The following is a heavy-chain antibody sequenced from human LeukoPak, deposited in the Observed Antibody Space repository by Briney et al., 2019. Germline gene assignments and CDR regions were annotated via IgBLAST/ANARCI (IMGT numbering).Heavy chain of an antibody. CDR2: TYQTSI. CDR3: ARGYYDSSGYVFDY. J-gene: IGHJ4*02. Sequence: SQTLSLTCAISGDSVSSNSVAWNWIRQSPSRGLEWLGRTYQTSIYYGMSVKGRITINPDTSNNQLSLHLNSVTPEDTAVYYCARGYYDSSGYVFDYWGQGTLVTVSS. D-gene: IGHD3-22*01. CDR1: GDSVSSNSVA. V-gene: IGHV6-1*01.